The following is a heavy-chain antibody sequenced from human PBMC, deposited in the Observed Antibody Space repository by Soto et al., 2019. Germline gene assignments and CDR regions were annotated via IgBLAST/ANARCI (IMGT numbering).Heavy chain of an antibody. Sequence: SVKVSCKASGGTFSSYTISWVRQAPGQGREWMGRIIPILGIANYAQKFQGRVTITAYKSTSTAYMELSSLRSEDTAVYYCATWTTAPYYYMDVWGKGTTVTVSS. V-gene: IGHV1-69*02. J-gene: IGHJ6*03. CDR3: ATWTTAPYYYMDV. CDR1: GGTFSSYT. D-gene: IGHD4-17*01. CDR2: IIPILGIA.